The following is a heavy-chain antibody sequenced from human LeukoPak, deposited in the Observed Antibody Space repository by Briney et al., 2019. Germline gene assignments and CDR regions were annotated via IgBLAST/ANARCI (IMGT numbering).Heavy chain of an antibody. Sequence: SVKVSCKASGGTFSSYAISWVRQAPGQGLEWMGRIIPILGIANYAQKFQGRVTITADKSTSTAYMELSSLRSEDTAVYYCARDGIVVVPAASVSHAFDIWGQGTMVTVSS. V-gene: IGHV1-69*04. CDR3: ARDGIVVVPAASVSHAFDI. D-gene: IGHD2-2*01. J-gene: IGHJ3*02. CDR2: IIPILGIA. CDR1: GGTFSSYA.